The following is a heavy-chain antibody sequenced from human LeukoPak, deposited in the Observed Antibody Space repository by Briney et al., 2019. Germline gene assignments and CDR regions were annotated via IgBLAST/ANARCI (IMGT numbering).Heavy chain of an antibody. CDR1: GFTFSNAW. CDR2: IKSKTDGGTT. D-gene: IGHD3-22*01. J-gene: IGHJ3*02. V-gene: IGHV3-15*01. Sequence: GGSPRLSCAASGFTFSNAWMSWVRQAPGKGLEWVGRIKSKTDGGTTDYAAPVKVRFTISRDNAKNSLYLQMNSLRDEDTAVYYCARAAPYYYDSSGYSAFDSWGQGTMVTVSA. CDR3: ARAAPYYYDSSGYSAFDS.